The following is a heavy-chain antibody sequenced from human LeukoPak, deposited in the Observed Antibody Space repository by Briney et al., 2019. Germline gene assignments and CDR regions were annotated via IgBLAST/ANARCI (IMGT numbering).Heavy chain of an antibody. D-gene: IGHD3-22*01. Sequence: PGGSLRLSCVASGFTFNSHALSWVRQAPGKGLEWVSTITGNGGNTFYADSVQGRFTISRDTSEHTLYLQMNSLRAEHTALYYCAKIPTYFYDSSDSYLWGQATLVTVSS. V-gene: IGHV3-23*01. CDR3: AKIPTYFYDSSDSYL. CDR2: ITGNGGNT. J-gene: IGHJ4*02. CDR1: GFTFNSHA.